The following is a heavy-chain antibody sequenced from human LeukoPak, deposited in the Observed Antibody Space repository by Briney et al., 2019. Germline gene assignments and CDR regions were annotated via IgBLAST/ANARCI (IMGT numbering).Heavy chain of an antibody. Sequence: GRSLRLSCAASGFTFSRYEMNWVRQAPGKGLEWVSYISSSGVGIYYAGSVKGRFTISRDNAKNSLYLQMNSLRAEDTAIYHCARSLFPFFDYWGQGSLVTVSS. V-gene: IGHV3-48*03. CDR1: GFTFSRYE. D-gene: IGHD3-3*01. CDR3: ARSLFPFFDY. J-gene: IGHJ4*02. CDR2: ISSSGVGI.